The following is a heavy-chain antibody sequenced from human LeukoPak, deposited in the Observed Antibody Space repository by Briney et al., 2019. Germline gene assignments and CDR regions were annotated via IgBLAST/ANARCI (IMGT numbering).Heavy chain of an antibody. J-gene: IGHJ5*02. Sequence: GGSLRLSCAASGFTFSSYGMHWVRQAPGKGLEWVAFIRYDGNNKYYADSVKGRFTISRDNSKNTLYLQMNSLRAEDTAVYYCAKGTKAHILTAYMRDRWFDPWGQGTLVTVSS. CDR1: GFTFSSYG. CDR2: IRYDGNNK. V-gene: IGHV3-30*02. D-gene: IGHD3-9*01. CDR3: AKGTKAHILTAYMRDRWFDP.